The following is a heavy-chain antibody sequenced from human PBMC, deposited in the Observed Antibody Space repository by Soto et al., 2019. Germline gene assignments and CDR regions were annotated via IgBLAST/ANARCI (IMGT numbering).Heavy chain of an antibody. J-gene: IGHJ3*02. CDR2: IIPILGIA. D-gene: IGHD3-22*01. V-gene: IGHV1-69*02. CDR1: GGTFSSYT. Sequence: QVQLVQSGAEVKKPGSSVKVSCKASGGTFSSYTISWVRQAPGQGLEWMGRIIPILGIANYAQKFQGRVTITADKSTSTAYMELSSLRSEDTAVYYCARVPYDSSGYYSVLDAFGIWGQGTMVTVSS. CDR3: ARVPYDSSGYYSVLDAFGI.